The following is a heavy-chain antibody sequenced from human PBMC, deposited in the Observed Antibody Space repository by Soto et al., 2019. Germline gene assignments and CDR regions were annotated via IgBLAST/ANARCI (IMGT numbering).Heavy chain of an antibody. CDR2: ISGTGGSA. V-gene: IGHV3-23*01. CDR1: GLSFSNYA. D-gene: IGHD2-2*01. Sequence: PGGSLRLSCAASGLSFSNYAMNWVRQAPGKGLEWVSVISGTGGSADYADSVKGRFTISRDNSKNTLYLQMNSLRPEDTAVYYCAKDSGYQLPDNYFYYGLDVWGQGTTVTVSS. J-gene: IGHJ6*02. CDR3: AKDSGYQLPDNYFYYGLDV.